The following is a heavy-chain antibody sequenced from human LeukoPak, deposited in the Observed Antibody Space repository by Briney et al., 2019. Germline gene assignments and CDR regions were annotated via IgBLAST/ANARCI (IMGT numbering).Heavy chain of an antibody. D-gene: IGHD4-17*01. CDR3: ARCGDYFYYFDY. J-gene: IGHJ4*02. CDR1: GITFSSYT. CDR2: ISGSGGST. Sequence: GGSLRLSCAASGITFSSYTMSWVRQAPGKGLEWVSAISGSGGSTYYADSVKGRFTISRDNSKNTLYLQMNSLRAEDTAVYYCARCGDYFYYFDYWGQGTLVTVSS. V-gene: IGHV3-23*01.